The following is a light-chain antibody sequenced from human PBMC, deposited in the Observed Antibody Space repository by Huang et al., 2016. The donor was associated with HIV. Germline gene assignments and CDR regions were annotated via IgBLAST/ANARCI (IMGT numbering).Light chain of an antibody. CDR2: KGS. CDR1: QSLVHSDGNTY. J-gene: IGKJ2*01. CDR3: MQGTHWPL. Sequence: DVVMTQSPLSLPVTLGQPASISCRSSQSLVHSDGNTYLNWFQQRPGQSPRRLIYKGSNRDSGVPDRFSGRGSGTDFTLKISRVEAEDVGVYYCMQGTHWPLFGQGTKLEIK. V-gene: IGKV2-30*02.